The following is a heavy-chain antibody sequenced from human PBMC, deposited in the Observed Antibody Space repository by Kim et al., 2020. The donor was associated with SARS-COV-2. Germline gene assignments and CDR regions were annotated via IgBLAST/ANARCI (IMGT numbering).Heavy chain of an antibody. V-gene: IGHV3-15*01. CDR3: TKDRLGQCNSYHGIDV. Sequence: ASVKGEFTISRDDSKNMVYLQMNSLRPEDTGVYYCTKDRLGQCNSYHGIDVWGRGTLVTVSS. D-gene: IGHD2-15*01. J-gene: IGHJ6*02.